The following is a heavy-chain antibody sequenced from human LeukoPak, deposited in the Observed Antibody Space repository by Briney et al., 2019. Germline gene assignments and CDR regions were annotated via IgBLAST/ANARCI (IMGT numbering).Heavy chain of an antibody. Sequence: PSETLSLTCDVSGVSFSTYYWSWIRQSPEKGLEWIGEVNHSGYTNYNPSLKGRVTISVDQSKNQFSLKLSSVTAADTAVYYCARQLYGSDYWGQGTLVTVSS. D-gene: IGHD4-17*01. CDR3: ARQLYGSDY. V-gene: IGHV4-34*01. CDR2: VNHSGYT. CDR1: GVSFSTYY. J-gene: IGHJ4*02.